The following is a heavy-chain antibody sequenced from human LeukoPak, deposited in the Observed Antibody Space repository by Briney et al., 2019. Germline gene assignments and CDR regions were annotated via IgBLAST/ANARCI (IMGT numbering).Heavy chain of an antibody. CDR1: GYTFTSYA. Sequence: AASVKVSCKASGYTFTSYAMHWVRQAPGQRLEWMGWINAGNGNTKYSQKFQGRVTITRDTSASTACMELSSLRSEDTAVYYCARAEKVQVDTAMVTPYYFDYWGQGTLVTVSS. CDR2: INAGNGNT. J-gene: IGHJ4*02. D-gene: IGHD5-18*01. CDR3: ARAEKVQVDTAMVTPYYFDY. V-gene: IGHV1-3*01.